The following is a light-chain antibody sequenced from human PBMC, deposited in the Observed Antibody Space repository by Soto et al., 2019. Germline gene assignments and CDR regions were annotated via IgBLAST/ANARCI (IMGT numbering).Light chain of an antibody. CDR3: SSYTCIFTYV. J-gene: IGLJ1*01. V-gene: IGLV2-14*01. Sequence: QSCLNSPAPVSGSSGQAITNLCPGNNNYVGGYNYVSWYQQHPGKVPKLMIYDVSERPSGVSYRFSGSKSGNTASLTISGLQTEDEADYYCSSYTCIFTYVFGTGTKVTVL. CDR2: DVS. CDR1: NNYVGGYNY.